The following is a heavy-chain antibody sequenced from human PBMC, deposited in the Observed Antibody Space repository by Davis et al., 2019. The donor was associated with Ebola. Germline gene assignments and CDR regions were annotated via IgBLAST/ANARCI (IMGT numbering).Heavy chain of an antibody. Sequence: SVKVSCKASGGTFSSYTISWVRQAPGQGLEWMGRIIPILGTADYAQRFQGRVTITADTSTHTAYMELSRLRSDDTAMYYCTRGKWFDPWGQGTLVAVSS. CDR3: TRGKWFDP. CDR2: IIPILGTA. J-gene: IGHJ5*02. V-gene: IGHV1-69*08. CDR1: GGTFSSYT.